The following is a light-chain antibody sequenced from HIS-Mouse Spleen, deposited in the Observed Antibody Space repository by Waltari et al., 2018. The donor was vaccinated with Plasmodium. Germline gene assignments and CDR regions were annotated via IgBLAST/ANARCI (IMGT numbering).Light chain of an antibody. CDR2: EGS. V-gene: IGLV2-23*03. CDR3: CSYAGSSTVV. J-gene: IGLJ3*02. Sequence: QSALTQPASVSGSPGQSITISCTGTSSDVGSYNLVSWYQQHPGKAPKSMFYEGSKRPSGVSNRFAGSKAANTASLTISGLQAEDEADYYCCSYAGSSTVVFGGGTKLTVL. CDR1: SSDVGSYNL.